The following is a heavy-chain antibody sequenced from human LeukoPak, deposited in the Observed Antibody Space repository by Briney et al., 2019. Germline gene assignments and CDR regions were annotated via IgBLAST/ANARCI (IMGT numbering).Heavy chain of an antibody. CDR3: ARDAGYSIGWY. CDR2: IYHSGRT. D-gene: IGHD6-19*01. J-gene: IGHJ4*02. V-gene: IGHV4-38-2*02. Sequence: SETLSLTCAVSGYSISSGYYWGWIRQPPGKGLEWIGSIYHSGRTYYNPSLKNPVTISVDTSKNQFSLKLSSVTAADTGVYYCARDAGYSIGWYWGQGTLVTVSS. CDR1: GYSISSGYY.